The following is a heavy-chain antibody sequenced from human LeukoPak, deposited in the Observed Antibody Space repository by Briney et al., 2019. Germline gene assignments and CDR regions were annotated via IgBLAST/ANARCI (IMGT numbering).Heavy chain of an antibody. Sequence: ASVKVSCKASGYTFTSYDINWVRQATGQGLEWMGWMNPNSGNTGYAQKFQGRVTMTRNTSISTAYMELSSLRSEDTAVYYCARAKRLLWFGDPTIGTAQFDYWGQGTLVTVSS. V-gene: IGHV1-8*01. J-gene: IGHJ4*02. D-gene: IGHD3-10*01. CDR3: ARAKRLLWFGDPTIGTAQFDY. CDR2: MNPNSGNT. CDR1: GYTFTSYD.